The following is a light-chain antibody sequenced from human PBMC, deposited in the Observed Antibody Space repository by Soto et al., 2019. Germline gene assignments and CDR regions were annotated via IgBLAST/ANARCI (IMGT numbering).Light chain of an antibody. Sequence: VLTQPPSVSAAPRQKVTISCSLSISNIRNNYVSWYQQLPGTAPKLLIYDNNKRPSGIPDRFSGSKSGTSATLGITGLQTGDEADYYCGTWDSSLSAYVFGTGTKVTVL. CDR2: DNN. CDR3: GTWDSSLSAYV. J-gene: IGLJ1*01. V-gene: IGLV1-51*01. CDR1: ISNIRNNY.